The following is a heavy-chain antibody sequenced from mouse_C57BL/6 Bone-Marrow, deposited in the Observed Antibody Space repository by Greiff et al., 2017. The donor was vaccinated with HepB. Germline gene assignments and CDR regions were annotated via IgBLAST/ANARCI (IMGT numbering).Heavy chain of an antibody. J-gene: IGHJ4*01. D-gene: IGHD1-1*02. CDR3: KRDGGSLYYAMDY. CDR2: ISSGGDYI. CDR1: GFTFSSYA. V-gene: IGHV5-9-1*02. Sequence: EVKLMESGEGLVKPGGSLKLSCAASGFTFSSYAMSWVRQTPEKRLEWVAYISSGGDYIYYADTVKGRFTISRDNARNTLYLQMSSRKSVNTAMYYCKRDGGSLYYAMDYWGQEPSVTVSS.